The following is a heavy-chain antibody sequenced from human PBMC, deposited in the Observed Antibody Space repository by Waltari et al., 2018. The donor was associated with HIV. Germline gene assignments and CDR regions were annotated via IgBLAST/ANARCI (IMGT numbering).Heavy chain of an antibody. CDR1: GESLSSQTAA. J-gene: IGHJ5*02. D-gene: IGHD3-10*01. Sequence: QVRLLQSGPGPLKTSQTLSLSCDISGESLSSQTAAWNRVRGSPSRGLQWLGKTSHRSALRFDYAKFLKSRLSISVDISKNQFSLPLTSVIPGDSATYFCVRDSFGFDVWGQGSLVTV. V-gene: IGHV6-1*01. CDR2: TSHRSALRF. CDR3: VRDSFGFDV.